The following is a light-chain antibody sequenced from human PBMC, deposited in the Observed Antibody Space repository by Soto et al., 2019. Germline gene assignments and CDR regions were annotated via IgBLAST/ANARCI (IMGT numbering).Light chain of an antibody. CDR3: QQYYTHPWT. Sequence: AIRMTQSPSSLSASTGARVTITCRASQGISNYLAWYQQKPGKAPKVLIHAASTLQGGVPSRFSGSGSGTDFTLTISYLQSEDFATYYCQQYYTHPWTFGQGTKVEIK. V-gene: IGKV1-8*01. CDR1: QGISNY. CDR2: AAS. J-gene: IGKJ1*01.